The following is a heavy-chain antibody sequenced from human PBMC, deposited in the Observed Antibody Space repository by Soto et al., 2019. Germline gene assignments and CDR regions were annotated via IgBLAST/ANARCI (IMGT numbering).Heavy chain of an antibody. CDR2: INPNSGGT. Sequence: ASVKVSCKASGYSFTAYYMHWVRQAPGQGLEWMGWINPNSGGTNYAQNFQGRVTMTRDTSISTASMELSRLRSDDTAVYYCAVGENWNNLFDYWGQGTLVTGSS. V-gene: IGHV1-2*02. J-gene: IGHJ4*02. D-gene: IGHD1-1*01. CDR1: GYSFTAYY. CDR3: AVGENWNNLFDY.